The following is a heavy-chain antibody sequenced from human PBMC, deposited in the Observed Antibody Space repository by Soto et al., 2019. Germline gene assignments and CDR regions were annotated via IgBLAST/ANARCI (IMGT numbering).Heavy chain of an antibody. Sequence: DVQLWESGGGLVQPGGSLRLACAASEFSFGSYALSWVRQAPGKGLEWVSTISGSDGKTFYADSVKGRFSISRDTSQSTLYLQMYSLIADDTAIYYCARWSYLDFWGQGTRVTVSS. CDR1: EFSFGSYA. CDR3: ARWSYLDF. V-gene: IGHV3-23*01. CDR2: ISGSDGKT. J-gene: IGHJ1*01. D-gene: IGHD3-10*01.